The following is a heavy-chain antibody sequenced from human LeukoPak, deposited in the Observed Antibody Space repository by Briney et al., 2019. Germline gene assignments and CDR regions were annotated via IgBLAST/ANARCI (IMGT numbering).Heavy chain of an antibody. V-gene: IGHV3-30-3*01. CDR3: ARPRITMVRGVISYFDY. J-gene: IGHJ4*02. D-gene: IGHD3-10*01. CDR2: ISYDGSNK. CDR1: GFTFSSYA. Sequence: GGSLRLSCAASGFTFSSYAMHWVRQAPGKGLEWVAVISYDGSNKYYADSVKGRFTISRDNSMNTLYLQMNSLRAEDTAVYYCARPRITMVRGVISYFDYWGQGTLVTVSS.